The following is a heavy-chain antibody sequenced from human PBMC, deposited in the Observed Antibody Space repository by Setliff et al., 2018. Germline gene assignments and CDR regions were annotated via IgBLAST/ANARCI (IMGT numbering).Heavy chain of an antibody. CDR1: GGSITSGSFY. V-gene: IGHV4-61*02. CDR2: IHASGSP. J-gene: IGHJ6*03. CDR3: TRESAGDESVRHLYYTDV. D-gene: IGHD1-1*01. Sequence: SETLSLTCTVSGGSITSGSFYWSWIRQPAGKRLEWIGRIHASGSPSYNPSLESRVTISLDTSTNQFSLKLSSVIAADTAVYYCTRESAGDESVRHLYYTDVWGRGTTVTVSS.